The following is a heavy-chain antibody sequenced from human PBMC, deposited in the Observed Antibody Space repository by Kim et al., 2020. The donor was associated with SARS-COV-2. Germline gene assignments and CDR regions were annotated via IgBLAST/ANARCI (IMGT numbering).Heavy chain of an antibody. CDR3: ALCSTYGDYAILRSWLDP. CDR1: GFSLSTSGVG. Sequence: SGPTLVNPTQTLTLTCTFSGFSLSTSGVGVGWIRQPPGKALEWLALIYWDDDKRYSPSLKSRLTITKDTSKNQVVLTMTNMDPVDTATYYCALCSTYGDYAILRSWLDPWGRGPLDTVSS. J-gene: IGHJ5*02. CDR2: IYWDDDK. D-gene: IGHD4-17*01. V-gene: IGHV2-5*02.